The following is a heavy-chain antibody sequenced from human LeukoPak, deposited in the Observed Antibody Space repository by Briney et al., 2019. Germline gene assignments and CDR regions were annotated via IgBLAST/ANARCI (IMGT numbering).Heavy chain of an antibody. CDR2: INPNSGGT. CDR1: GYSFSDKY. Sequence: GASVKVSCKASGYSFSDKYMHWVRQAPGQGLEWMGGINPNSGGTNYAQKFQGRVTMTTDTSISTAYMELSRLTSDDTAVYYCARAGGRSWFDPWGQGTLVTVSS. CDR3: ARAGGRSWFDP. V-gene: IGHV1-2*02. J-gene: IGHJ5*02.